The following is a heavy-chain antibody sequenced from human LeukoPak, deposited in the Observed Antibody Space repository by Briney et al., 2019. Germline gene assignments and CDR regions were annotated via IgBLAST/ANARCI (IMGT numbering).Heavy chain of an antibody. J-gene: IGHJ5*02. V-gene: IGHV4-39*01. CDR3: ARHWWEDIVVVPAAILAFDP. CDR1: GGSISSSSYY. D-gene: IGHD2-2*02. CDR2: IYYSGST. Sequence: SETLSLTCTVSGGSISSSSYYWGWIRQPPGKGLEWIGSIYYSGSTYYNPSLKSRVTISVDTSKNQFSLKLSSVTAADTAVYCCARHWWEDIVVVPAAILAFDPWGQGTLVTVSS.